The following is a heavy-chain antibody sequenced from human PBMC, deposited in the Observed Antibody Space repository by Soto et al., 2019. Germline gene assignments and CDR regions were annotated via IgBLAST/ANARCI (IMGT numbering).Heavy chain of an antibody. CDR1: GGSFSGYY. D-gene: IGHD3-10*01. CDR3: ARGPLWTYYYGSGTTQGMDV. J-gene: IGHJ6*02. V-gene: IGHV4-34*01. Sequence: PSETLSLTCAVYGGSFSGYYWSWIRQPPGKGLEWIGEINHSGSTNYNPSLKSRVTISVDTFKNQFSLKLSSVTAADTAVYYCARGPLWTYYYGSGTTQGMDVWGQGTTVTVS. CDR2: INHSGST.